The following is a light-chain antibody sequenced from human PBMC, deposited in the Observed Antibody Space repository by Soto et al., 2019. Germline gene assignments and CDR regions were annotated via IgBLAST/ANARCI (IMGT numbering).Light chain of an antibody. J-gene: IGLJ2*01. CDR3: SSYAGSKVV. CDR2: EVS. Sequence: QSVLTQPPSASGSPGQSVTISCTGTSSDVGGYNYVSWYQQHPGKAPKLMIYEVSKRPSGVPDRFSGSKSGNTASLTVSGFQAEDEADYYCSSYAGSKVVFGGGTKLTVL. CDR1: SSDVGGYNY. V-gene: IGLV2-8*01.